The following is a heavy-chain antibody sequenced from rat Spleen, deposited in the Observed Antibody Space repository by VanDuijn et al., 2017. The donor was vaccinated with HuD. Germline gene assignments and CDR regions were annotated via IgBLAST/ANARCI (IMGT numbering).Heavy chain of an antibody. D-gene: IGHD1-4*01. Sequence: EVQLVESGGGLVQPGRSLKLSCVASGFTFNNYWMTWIRQAPGKGLEWVASITNTGGSTYYRDSVKGRFTISRDNAKSTLYLQMDSLRSEDTATYYCTTTPYWGQGVMVTVSS. V-gene: IGHV5-31*01. CDR3: TTTPY. CDR1: GFTFNNYW. CDR2: ITNTGGST. J-gene: IGHJ2*01.